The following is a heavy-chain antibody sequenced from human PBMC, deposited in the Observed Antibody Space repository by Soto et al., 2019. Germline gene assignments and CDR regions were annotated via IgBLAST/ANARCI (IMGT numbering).Heavy chain of an antibody. Sequence: PXETLSLTCAVFSASLGDHYWAWIRQSPDKGLEWIGEVHPSGSTNYNPSLKSRVTISVDTSKNQFSLKLSSVTAADTAVYYCASTKSTAARWFDPWGQGTLVTVSS. J-gene: IGHJ5*02. CDR1: SASLGDHY. V-gene: IGHV4-34*01. D-gene: IGHD2-2*01. CDR3: ASTKSTAARWFDP. CDR2: VHPSGST.